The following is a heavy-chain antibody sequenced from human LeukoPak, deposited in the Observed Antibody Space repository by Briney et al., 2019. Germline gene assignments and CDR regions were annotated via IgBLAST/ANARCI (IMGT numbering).Heavy chain of an antibody. CDR1: GYSISSGYY. D-gene: IGHD4-11*01. V-gene: IGHV4-38-2*01. J-gene: IGHJ5*02. CDR3: ARAMTTVTSNWFDP. Sequence: SETLSLTCAVSGYSISSGYYWGWIRQPPGKGLEWIGSIYHSGSTCYNPSLKSRVTISVDTSKNQFSLKLSSVTAADTAVYYCARAMTTVTSNWFDPWGQGTLVTVSS. CDR2: IYHSGST.